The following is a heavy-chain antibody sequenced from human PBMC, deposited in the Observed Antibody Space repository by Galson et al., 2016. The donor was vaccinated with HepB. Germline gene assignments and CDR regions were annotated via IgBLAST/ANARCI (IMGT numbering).Heavy chain of an antibody. CDR2: IVPIVGLA. D-gene: IGHD3-22*01. Sequence: SVKVSCKASGGTLSSYPISWLRQAPGQGLEWMGRIVPIVGLANYAQNFQGRVTITADKATNTAYMELNSLTSEDTAVYYCARPRAASDSSGFYFDPWGQGTLVTVSP. CDR1: GGTLSSYP. J-gene: IGHJ4*02. CDR3: ARPRAASDSSGFYFDP. V-gene: IGHV1-69*02.